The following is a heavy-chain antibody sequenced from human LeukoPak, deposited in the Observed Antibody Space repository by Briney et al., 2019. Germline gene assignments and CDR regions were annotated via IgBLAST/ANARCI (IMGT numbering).Heavy chain of an antibody. CDR1: GFTFSSYA. CDR2: ISYDGSNK. D-gene: IGHD6-6*01. V-gene: IGHV3-30*01. CDR3: AGSIAARFDYYYMDV. J-gene: IGHJ6*03. Sequence: GGSLRLSCAASGFTFSSYAMHWVRQAPGKGLEWVAVISYDGSNKYYADSVKGRFTISRDNSKNTLYLQMNSLRAEDTAVYYCAGSIAARFDYYYMDVWGKGTTVTVSS.